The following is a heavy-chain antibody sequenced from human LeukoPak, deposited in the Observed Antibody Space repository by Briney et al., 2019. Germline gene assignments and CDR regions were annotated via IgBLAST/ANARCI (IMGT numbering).Heavy chain of an antibody. CDR3: ATEGGYDSSGQYYFDY. CDR2: FDPEDGET. CDR1: GYTLTELS. D-gene: IGHD3-22*01. V-gene: IGHV1-24*01. Sequence: ASVKVSCKVSGYTLTELSMHWVRQAPGKGLEWMGGFDPEDGETIYAQKFQGRVTMTEDTSTGTAYMELSSLRSEDTAVYYCATEGGYDSSGQYYFDYWGQGTLVTVSS. J-gene: IGHJ4*02.